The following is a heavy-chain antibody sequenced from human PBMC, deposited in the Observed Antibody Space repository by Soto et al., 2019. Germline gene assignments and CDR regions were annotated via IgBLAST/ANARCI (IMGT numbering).Heavy chain of an antibody. CDR3: ARGSLLGYSYGADAFDI. V-gene: IGHV6-1*01. CDR2: TYYRSKWYN. J-gene: IGHJ3*02. D-gene: IGHD5-18*01. Sequence: SQTLSLTCAISGDSVSSNSAAWNWIRQSPSRGLEWLGRTYYRSKWYNDYAVSVKSRITINPDTSKNQFSLQLNSVTPGDTAVYYCARGSLLGYSYGADAFDIWGQGTMVTVSS. CDR1: GDSVSSNSAA.